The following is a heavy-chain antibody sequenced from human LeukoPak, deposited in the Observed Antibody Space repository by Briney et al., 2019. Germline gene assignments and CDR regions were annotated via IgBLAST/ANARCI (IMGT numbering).Heavy chain of an antibody. CDR3: ARTSRGQWLGPIDY. Sequence: SETLSLTCAVYGGSFSGYYWSWIRQPPGKGLEWIGEINHSGSTSYNPSLKSRVSISLDKSKNQFSLRLSSVTAADTAVYYCARTSRGQWLGPIDYWGQGTLVTVSS. V-gene: IGHV4-34*01. J-gene: IGHJ4*02. CDR1: GGSFSGYY. D-gene: IGHD6-19*01. CDR2: INHSGST.